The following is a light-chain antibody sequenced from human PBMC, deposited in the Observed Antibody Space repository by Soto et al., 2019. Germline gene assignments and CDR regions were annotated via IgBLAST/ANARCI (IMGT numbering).Light chain of an antibody. J-gene: IGKJ4*01. Sequence: DIQMTQSPSSLSASIGDRVTITCQASQDISNNLNWYQQKPGKAPKLLIYDASNLKTGVPSRFSGSGSETDFTFTISSLQPEDIATYYCQQYFPRLLTFGGGTKVEI. CDR1: QDISNN. CDR2: DAS. V-gene: IGKV1-33*01. CDR3: QQYFPRLLT.